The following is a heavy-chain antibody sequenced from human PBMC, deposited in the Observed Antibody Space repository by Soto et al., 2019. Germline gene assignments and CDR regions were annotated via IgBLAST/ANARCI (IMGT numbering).Heavy chain of an antibody. Sequence: QVQLVQSGAEVKKPGASVKVSCKASGYTFTSYAMHWVRQAPGQSLEWMGWINAGNGNTKYSQKFQGRVTITRETSASTAYMELSSLRSEDTAVYYCARDSEGANSDILTGYEDNWFDPWGQGTLVTVSS. CDR1: GYTFTSYA. D-gene: IGHD3-9*01. V-gene: IGHV1-3*01. CDR3: ARDSEGANSDILTGYEDNWFDP. CDR2: INAGNGNT. J-gene: IGHJ5*02.